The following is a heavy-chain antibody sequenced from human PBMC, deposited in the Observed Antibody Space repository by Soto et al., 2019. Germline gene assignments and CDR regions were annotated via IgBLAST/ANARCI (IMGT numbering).Heavy chain of an antibody. CDR2: IYSGGST. J-gene: IGHJ6*02. D-gene: IGHD3-10*01. Sequence: GGSLRLSCAASGFTVSSNYMSWVRQAPGKGLEWVSVIYSGGSTYYADSVKGRFTISRDNSKNTLYLQMNSLRAEDTAVYYCARDVGSGNYYYYYGMDVWGQGTTVTV. V-gene: IGHV3-53*01. CDR1: GFTVSSNY. CDR3: ARDVGSGNYYYYYGMDV.